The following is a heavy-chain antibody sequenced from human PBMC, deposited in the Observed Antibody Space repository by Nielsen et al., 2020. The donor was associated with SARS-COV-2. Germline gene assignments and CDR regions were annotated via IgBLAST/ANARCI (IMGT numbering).Heavy chain of an antibody. CDR1: GYTFTSYA. Sequence: SVKVSCKASGYTFTSYAISWVRQAPGQGLEWMGGIIPIFGTANYAQKFHGRVTITADESTSTAYMELSSLRSEDTAVYYCARSDKESYYYYYYYMDVWGKGTTVTVSS. V-gene: IGHV1-69*13. D-gene: IGHD1-26*01. CDR3: ARSDKESYYYYYYYMDV. CDR2: IIPIFGTA. J-gene: IGHJ6*03.